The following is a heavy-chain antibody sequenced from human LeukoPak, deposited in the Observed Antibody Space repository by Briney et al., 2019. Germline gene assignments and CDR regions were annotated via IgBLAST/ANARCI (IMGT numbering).Heavy chain of an antibody. CDR3: ARFHGYNFDY. CDR2: IYYSGST. J-gene: IGHJ4*02. V-gene: IGHV4-30-4*07. Sequence: SETLSLTCAVSGGSISSGGYSWSWIRQPPGKGLEWIGYIYYSGSTYYNPSLKSRVTISVDTSKNQFSLKLSSVTAADTAVYYCARFHGYNFDYWGQGTLVTVSS. CDR1: GGSISSGGYS. D-gene: IGHD5-24*01.